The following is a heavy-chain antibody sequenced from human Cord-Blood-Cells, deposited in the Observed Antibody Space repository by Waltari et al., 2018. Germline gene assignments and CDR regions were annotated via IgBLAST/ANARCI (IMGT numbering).Heavy chain of an antibody. Sequence: EVQLVESGGGLVQPGGSLRLSCAASGFTFGSYWMSWVRQAPGKGLEWVANIKQDGSEKYYVDSVKGRFTISRDNAKNSLYLQMNSLRAEDTAVYYCARGSSWYFDYWGRGTLVTVSS. J-gene: IGHJ4*02. CDR1: GFTFGSYW. CDR3: ARGSSWYFDY. D-gene: IGHD6-13*01. V-gene: IGHV3-7*01. CDR2: IKQDGSEK.